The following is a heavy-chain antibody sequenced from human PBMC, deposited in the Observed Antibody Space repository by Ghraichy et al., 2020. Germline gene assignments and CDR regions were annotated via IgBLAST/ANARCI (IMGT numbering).Heavy chain of an antibody. CDR3: ARGAPEDYFDY. J-gene: IGHJ4*02. CDR2: IYSGGST. V-gene: IGHV3-53*01. CDR1: GFTVSSNY. Sequence: GGSLRLSCAASGFTVSSNYMSWVRQAPGKGLEWVSVIYSGGSTYYADSVKGRFTISRDNSKNTLYLQINSLRAEDTAVYYCARGAPEDYFDYWGQGTLVTVSS.